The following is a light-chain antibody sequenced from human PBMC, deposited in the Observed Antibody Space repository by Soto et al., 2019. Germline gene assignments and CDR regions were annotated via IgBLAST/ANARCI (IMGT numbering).Light chain of an antibody. V-gene: IGKV3-20*01. J-gene: IGKJ5*01. CDR1: QSVTSNY. CDR3: QQYGSSLIT. Sequence: EIVFTQSPGTLSLSPGERATLSCRASQSVTSNYLAWYQQKPGQAPRLLIYGASSRATGIPDRFSGSGSGTDFTLTISRLEPEDFAVYYCQQYGSSLITFGQGTRLEIK. CDR2: GAS.